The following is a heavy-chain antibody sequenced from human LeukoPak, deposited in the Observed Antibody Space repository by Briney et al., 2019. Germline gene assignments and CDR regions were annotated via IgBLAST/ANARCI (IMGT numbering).Heavy chain of an antibody. CDR3: ARVYYDSSGYLILDY. CDR1: GGSISSSSYY. J-gene: IGHJ4*02. Sequence: PSETLSLTCTVSGGSISSSSYYWGWIRQPPGKGLEWIGSIYYSGSTNYNPSLKSRVTISVDTSKNQFSLKLSSVTAADTAVYYCARVYYDSSGYLILDYWGQGTLVTVSS. V-gene: IGHV4-39*07. D-gene: IGHD3-22*01. CDR2: IYYSGST.